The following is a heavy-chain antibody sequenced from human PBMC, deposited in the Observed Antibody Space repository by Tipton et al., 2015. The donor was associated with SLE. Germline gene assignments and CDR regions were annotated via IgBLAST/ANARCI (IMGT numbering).Heavy chain of an antibody. D-gene: IGHD3-16*01. Sequence: TLSLTCTVSGGSISSYYWSWIRQPPVKGLEWIGYIYYSGSTNYNPSLKSRVTISVDTSKNQFSLKLSSVTAADAAVYYCVRLGDYKGAYWGQGTLVAVSS. CDR1: GGSISSYY. CDR2: IYYSGST. V-gene: IGHV4-59*01. J-gene: IGHJ4*02. CDR3: VRLGDYKGAY.